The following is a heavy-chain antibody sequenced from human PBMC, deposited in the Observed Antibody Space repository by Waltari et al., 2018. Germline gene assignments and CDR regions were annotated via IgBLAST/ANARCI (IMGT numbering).Heavy chain of an antibody. D-gene: IGHD6-19*01. Sequence: EVQLSESGGGLVQPGGSLRLSCEASGFTFRLYAMNWVRQTPEKGLEWVSIITLGGGPTYYADSVKGRFTISRDTSKNTLYLQMDSLRVEDTAIYYCAKDFSSGSYLNDWFDSWGQGTLVTVSS. CDR2: ITLGGGPT. CDR1: GFTFRLYA. V-gene: IGHV3-23*01. CDR3: AKDFSSGSYLNDWFDS. J-gene: IGHJ5*01.